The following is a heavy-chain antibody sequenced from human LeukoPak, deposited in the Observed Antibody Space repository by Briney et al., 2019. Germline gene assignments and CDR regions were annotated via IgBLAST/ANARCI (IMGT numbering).Heavy chain of an antibody. V-gene: IGHV1-8*03. CDR3: ARVAGSIDY. Sequence: ASLKVSCKASGYTFTTYDINWVRQATGQGLEWMGWMNPNSGYTGYAQKFQGRVTITRDTSISTAYMELSSLRSEDTAVYYCARVAGSIDYWGQGTLVTVPS. CDR2: MNPNSGYT. CDR1: GYTFTTYD. D-gene: IGHD6-19*01. J-gene: IGHJ4*02.